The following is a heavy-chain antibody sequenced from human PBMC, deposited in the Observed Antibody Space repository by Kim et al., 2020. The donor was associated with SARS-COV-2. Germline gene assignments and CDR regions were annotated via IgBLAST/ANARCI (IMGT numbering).Heavy chain of an antibody. J-gene: IGHJ6*02. CDR2: ISYDGSNN. CDR1: GFTFSSYG. D-gene: IGHD3-16*02. CDR3: AKDLRMITFGVVIVPQLEYYYYGMDV. Sequence: GGSLRLSCAASGFTFSSYGMHWVRQAPGKGLEWVAVISYDGSNNYYADSVKGRFTISRDNSKNTLYLQMNSLGAEDTAVYYCAKDLRMITFGVVIVPQLEYYYYGMDVWGQGTTVTVSS. V-gene: IGHV3-30*18.